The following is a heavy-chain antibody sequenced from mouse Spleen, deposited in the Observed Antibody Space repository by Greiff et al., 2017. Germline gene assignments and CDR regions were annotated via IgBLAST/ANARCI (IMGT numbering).Heavy chain of an antibody. CDR1: GFTFSSYT. Sequence: DVKLVESGGGLVKPGGSLKLSCAASGFTFSSYTMSWVRQTPEKRLEWVATISSGGSYTYYPDSVKGRFTISRDNAKNTLYLQMSSLKSEDTAMYYCTRAGLRRVYYFDYWGQGTTLTVSS. J-gene: IGHJ2*01. D-gene: IGHD2-4*01. CDR2: ISSGGSYT. V-gene: IGHV5-6-4*01. CDR3: TRAGLRRVYYFDY.